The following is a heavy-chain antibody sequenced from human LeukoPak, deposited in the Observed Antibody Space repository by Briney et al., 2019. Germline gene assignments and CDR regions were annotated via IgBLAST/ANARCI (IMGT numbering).Heavy chain of an antibody. D-gene: IGHD6-13*01. J-gene: IGHJ4*02. Sequence: GGSLRLSCAASGFTFSSYSMNWVRQAPGKGLEWVSSISSSNSYIYYADSVKGRFTISRDNAKNSLYLQMNSLRAEDTAVYYCARLVPSSSWAPFDYWGQGTLVTVSS. CDR1: GFTFSSYS. CDR2: ISSSNSYI. V-gene: IGHV3-21*01. CDR3: ARLVPSSSWAPFDY.